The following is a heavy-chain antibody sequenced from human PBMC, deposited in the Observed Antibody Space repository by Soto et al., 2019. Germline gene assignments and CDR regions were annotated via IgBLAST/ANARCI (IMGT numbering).Heavy chain of an antibody. CDR3: ARDLTSEGGRSNYFDY. D-gene: IGHD2-15*01. V-gene: IGHV3-33*01. Sequence: PVGSQRLSCTASEFNASNYCRRWVRQTPGVGLEWVALLWYDGSIKYYADSVKGRFTIHRENSQNALYLEMNSLRAEDRAFYYCARDLTSEGGRSNYFDYWGQGTLVTVSS. J-gene: IGHJ4*02. CDR2: LWYDGSIK. CDR1: EFNASNYC.